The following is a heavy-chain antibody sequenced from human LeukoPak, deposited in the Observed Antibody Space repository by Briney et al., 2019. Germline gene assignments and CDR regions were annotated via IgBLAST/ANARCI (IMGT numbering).Heavy chain of an antibody. Sequence: GGSLRLSCAASGFTFSDYYMSWIRQAPGKGLEWVSVIYSGGSTYYADSVKGRFTISRDNSKNTLYLQMNSLRAEDTAVYYCARELTAMANYYYGMDVWGQGTTVTVSS. CDR1: GFTFSDYY. V-gene: IGHV3-53*01. CDR2: IYSGGST. J-gene: IGHJ6*02. CDR3: ARELTAMANYYYGMDV. D-gene: IGHD5-18*01.